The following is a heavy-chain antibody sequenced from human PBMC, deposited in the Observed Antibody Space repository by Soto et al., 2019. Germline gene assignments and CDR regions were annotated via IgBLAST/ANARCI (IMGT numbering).Heavy chain of an antibody. CDR2: ISAYNGNT. CDR3: ARVLFSPPLIFFGLGGGQNPGTLYW. J-gene: IGHJ4*02. CDR1: GYTFTSYG. Sequence: ASVKVSCKASGYTFTSYGISWVRQAPGQGLEWMGWISAYNGNTNYAQKLQGRVTMTTDTSTSTAYMELRSLRSDDPAVYYCARVLFSPPLIFFGLGGGQNPGTLYWGAQGTLVTVSS. V-gene: IGHV1-18*01. D-gene: IGHD2-8*02.